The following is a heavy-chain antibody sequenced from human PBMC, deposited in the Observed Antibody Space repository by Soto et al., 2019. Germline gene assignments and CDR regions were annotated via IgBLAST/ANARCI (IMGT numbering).Heavy chain of an antibody. Sequence: EVQLVESGGGLVQPGASLRLSCAASGFTFSYYWMHWVRQAPGKGLVWVSRIHSDGSSTTYADSVKGRFTISRDNAMNTVYLQMNSLGAEDTAVYYCARGDRGAFDLWGQGTVVTVSS. J-gene: IGHJ3*01. CDR2: IHSDGSST. CDR1: GFTFSYYW. CDR3: ARGDRGAFDL. D-gene: IGHD1-26*01. V-gene: IGHV3-74*03.